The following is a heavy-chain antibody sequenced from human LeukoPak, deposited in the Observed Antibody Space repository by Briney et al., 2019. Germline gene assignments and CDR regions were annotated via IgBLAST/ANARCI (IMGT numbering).Heavy chain of an antibody. CDR2: ISSGGSTI. D-gene: IGHD3-3*01. Sequence: GGSLRLSCAASGFTFSSYEMNWVRQAPGKGLEWVSYISSGGSTIYYADSVKGRFTISRDNAKNSLYLQMNSLRAEDTAVYYCARDPRVYYDFDYYGMDVWGQGTTVTVSS. V-gene: IGHV3-48*03. CDR1: GFTFSSYE. CDR3: ARDPRVYYDFDYYGMDV. J-gene: IGHJ6*02.